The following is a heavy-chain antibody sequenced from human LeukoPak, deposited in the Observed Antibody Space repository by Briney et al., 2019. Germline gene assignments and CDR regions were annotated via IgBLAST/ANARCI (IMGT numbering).Heavy chain of an antibody. CDR3: ARDYGDYVGYFDY. V-gene: IGHV3-30-3*01. J-gene: IGHJ4*02. CDR1: GFXFSSYA. Sequence: GRSLRLSCAASGFXFSSYAMHWVRQAPGKGLEWVAVISYDGSNKYYADSVKGRFTISRDNSKNTLYLQMNSLRAEDTAVYYCARDYGDYVGYFDYWGQGTLVTVSS. CDR2: ISYDGSNK. D-gene: IGHD4-17*01.